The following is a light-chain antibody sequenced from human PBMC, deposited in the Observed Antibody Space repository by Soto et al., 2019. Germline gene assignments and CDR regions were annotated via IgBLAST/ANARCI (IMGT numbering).Light chain of an antibody. CDR3: QHYGSPSWT. CDR2: AAS. V-gene: IGKV3-20*01. Sequence: EIVLTQSPGTLSLSPGERATLSCRASQSVTSNYLAWYQQKPGQAPRILIFAASSRATGIPDKFSGSGSGTDFTLTISRLEPDDFEVYYCQHYGSPSWTFGQGPNVEIK. CDR1: QSVTSNY. J-gene: IGKJ1*01.